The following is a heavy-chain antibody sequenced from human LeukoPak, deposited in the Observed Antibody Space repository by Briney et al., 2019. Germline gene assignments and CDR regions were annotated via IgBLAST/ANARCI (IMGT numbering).Heavy chain of an antibody. CDR1: GFTFSRSS. Sequence: GGSLRLSCAASGFTFSRSSMNWVRQAPGKGLEWVSSISSGSSYIYYADSVMGRFTISRDNAKNSLYLQMNSLRAEDTAVYYCARILGSSGWYVWGQGTLVTVSS. D-gene: IGHD6-19*01. CDR3: ARILGSSGWYV. V-gene: IGHV3-21*01. CDR2: ISSGSSYI. J-gene: IGHJ4*02.